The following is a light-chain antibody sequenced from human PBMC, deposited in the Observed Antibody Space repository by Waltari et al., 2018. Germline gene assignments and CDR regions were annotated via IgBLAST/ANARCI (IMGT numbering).Light chain of an antibody. CDR1: QSVTNY. CDR2: DTS. V-gene: IGKV3-11*01. Sequence: RSCRASQSVTNYLAWYQQKPGQAPRLLIYDTSNRATGIPARFSGSGFGTDFTLTISSLEPEDFAVYYCQQRRNWPLTFGGGTKVEIK. J-gene: IGKJ4*01. CDR3: QQRRNWPLT.